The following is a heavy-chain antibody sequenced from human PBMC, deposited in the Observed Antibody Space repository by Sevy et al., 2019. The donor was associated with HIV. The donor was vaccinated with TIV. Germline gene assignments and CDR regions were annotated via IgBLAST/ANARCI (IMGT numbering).Heavy chain of an antibody. Sequence: ASVKVSCKASGYTFTSYGISWVRQAPGQGLEWMGWISAYNGNTNYAQKLQGRVTMTTDTSTSTAYMGLRSLRSDDTAVYYCAGDLGIYDFGSGTDAFDIWGQGTMVTVSS. CDR3: AGDLGIYDFGSGTDAFDI. V-gene: IGHV1-18*04. J-gene: IGHJ3*02. CDR2: ISAYNGNT. D-gene: IGHD3-3*01. CDR1: GYTFTSYG.